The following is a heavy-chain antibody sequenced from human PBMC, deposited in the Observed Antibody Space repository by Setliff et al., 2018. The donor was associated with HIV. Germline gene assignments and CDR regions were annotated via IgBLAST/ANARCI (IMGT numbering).Heavy chain of an antibody. CDR2: ISIGSGAAI. CDR1: GFTFRNYN. D-gene: IGHD1-26*01. CDR3: ARDPTVGSPDYFDF. J-gene: IGHJ4*02. Sequence: GGSLRLSCAASGFTFRNYNFNWVRQAPGRGLEWVSSISIGSGAAIYYAESVQGRFTVSRDNSKNSLYLQMNSLRVEDTAVYYCARDPTVGSPDYFDFWGQGPRSPSPQ. V-gene: IGHV3-21*01.